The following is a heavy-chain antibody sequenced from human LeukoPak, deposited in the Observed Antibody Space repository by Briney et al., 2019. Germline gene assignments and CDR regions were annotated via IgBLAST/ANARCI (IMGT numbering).Heavy chain of an antibody. CDR1: GFTFSSYS. J-gene: IGHJ4*02. Sequence: GGSLRLSCAASGFTFSSYSMNWVRQAPGKGLEWVSYISSSSSTIHYADSVKGRFTISRDNAKNSLYLQMNSLRDEDTAVYFCATSVTTIFDCWGQGTLVTVSS. CDR3: ATSVTTIFDC. CDR2: ISSSSSTI. V-gene: IGHV3-48*02. D-gene: IGHD4-17*01.